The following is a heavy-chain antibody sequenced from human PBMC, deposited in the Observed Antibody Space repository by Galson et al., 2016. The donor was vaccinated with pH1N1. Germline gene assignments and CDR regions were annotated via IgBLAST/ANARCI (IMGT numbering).Heavy chain of an antibody. CDR1: GFTFDDYA. CDR3: AKDHGGSYDGPDAFDF. V-gene: IGHV3-9*01. Sequence: SLRLSCAASGFTFDDYAMHWVRQAPGKGLEWVSGISWNSGSIGYADSVKGRFTISRDNAKNSLYLQMNSLRAEDTALYYCAKDHGGSYDGPDAFDFWGQGTMVTVSS. D-gene: IGHD1-26*01. J-gene: IGHJ3*01. CDR2: ISWNSGSI.